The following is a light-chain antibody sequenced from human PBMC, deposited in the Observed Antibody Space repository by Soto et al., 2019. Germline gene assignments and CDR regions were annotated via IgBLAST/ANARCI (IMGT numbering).Light chain of an antibody. CDR1: QSVSNAF. J-gene: IGKJ2*01. CDR2: GIS. CDR3: QQYSTFPHT. V-gene: IGKV3-20*01. Sequence: ESVLTQSPGTLSLSPGERATLSCRASQSVSNAFFAWYQQKPGQAPRLLIYGISSRASGIPDRFSGSGSWTDFTRTISRLEPEDFVVYFCQQYSTFPHTFGQGTNLEVK.